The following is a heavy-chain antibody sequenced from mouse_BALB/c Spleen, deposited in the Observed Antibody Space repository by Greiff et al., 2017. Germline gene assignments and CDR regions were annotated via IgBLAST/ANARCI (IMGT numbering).Heavy chain of an antibody. J-gene: IGHJ2*01. D-gene: IGHD1-1*01. Sequence: DVMLVESGGGLVQPGGSRKLSCAASGFTFSSFGMHWVRQAPEKGLEWVAYISSGSSTIYYADTVKGRFTISRDNPKNTLFLQMTSLRSEDTAMYYCARSFITTVVDYWGQGTTLTVSS. CDR2: ISSGSSTI. V-gene: IGHV5-17*02. CDR1: GFTFSSFG. CDR3: ARSFITTVVDY.